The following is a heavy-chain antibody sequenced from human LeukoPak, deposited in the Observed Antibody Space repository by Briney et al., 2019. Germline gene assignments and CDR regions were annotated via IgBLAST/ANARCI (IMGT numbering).Heavy chain of an antibody. CDR3: ARHTVVVVAPYYYYYIDV. V-gene: IGHV3-48*01. J-gene: IGHJ6*03. CDR1: GFTFSSYS. CDR2: ISSSSSTI. D-gene: IGHD2-15*01. Sequence: GGSLRLSCAASGFTFSSYSMNWVRQAPGKGLEWVSYISSSSSTIYYADSVKGRFTISRDNAKNSLYLQMNSLRAEDTAVYYCARHTVVVVAPYYYYYIDVWGKGTTVTASS.